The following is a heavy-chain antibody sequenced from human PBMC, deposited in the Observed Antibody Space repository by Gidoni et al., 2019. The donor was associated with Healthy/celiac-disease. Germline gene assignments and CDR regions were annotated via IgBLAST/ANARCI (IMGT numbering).Heavy chain of an antibody. CDR3: AREYCGGDCYPDY. CDR2: INSNSGGT. V-gene: IGHV1-2*02. J-gene: IGHJ4*02. CDR1: GYTFTGYY. Sequence: SGAEVKTPVASVKVSCKASGYTFTGYYMHWGRQAPGQGLEWLGWINSNSGGTNYAQKFQGRVTMTRDTSISTAYMELSRLRSDDTAVYDGAREYCGGDCYPDYWGQGTLVTVSS. D-gene: IGHD2-21*02.